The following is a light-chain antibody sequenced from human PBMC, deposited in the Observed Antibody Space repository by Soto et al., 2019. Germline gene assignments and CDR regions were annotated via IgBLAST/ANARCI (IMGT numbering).Light chain of an antibody. CDR3: QSYDDSLSVHYV. CDR2: GNT. Sequence: HYARTRAASVTGAPGEGGTISSTGSSSNIGSTYDVQWYQQLPGTAPKLLIHGNTNRPSGVPDRFSGSKSGTSASLAITGLQADDEADYYCQSYDDSLSVHYVFGTGTKVTV. J-gene: IGLJ1*01. V-gene: IGLV1-40*01. CDR1: SSNIGSTYD.